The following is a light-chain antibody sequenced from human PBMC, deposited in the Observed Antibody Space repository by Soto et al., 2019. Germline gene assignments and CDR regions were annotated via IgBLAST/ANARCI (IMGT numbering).Light chain of an antibody. V-gene: IGKV3-11*01. CDR3: QQRNNSQA. CDR1: QSIGSY. CDR2: DAS. J-gene: IGKJ5*01. Sequence: EIVLTQCPATLSLSPGARATLSCMASQSIGSYLAWYQQRPGQPPRLLIYDASNRATGIPARFSGSGSGTDFTLTITSLEPEDFAVYYCQQRNNSQAFGQGTRLEIK.